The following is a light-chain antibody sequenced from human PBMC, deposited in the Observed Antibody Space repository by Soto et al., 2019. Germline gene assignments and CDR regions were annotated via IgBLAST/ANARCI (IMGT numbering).Light chain of an antibody. V-gene: IGKV1-5*03. CDR1: QSISVW. CDR2: KAS. J-gene: IGKJ5*01. Sequence: DIQMTQSPSTLSASVGDRVTITCRASQSISVWLAWYQQKAGKAPNLLIYKASRLESGVPSRFSGSGSETEFTLTISGLQPGDSATYYCQQANSFPLTFGQGTRLEIK. CDR3: QQANSFPLT.